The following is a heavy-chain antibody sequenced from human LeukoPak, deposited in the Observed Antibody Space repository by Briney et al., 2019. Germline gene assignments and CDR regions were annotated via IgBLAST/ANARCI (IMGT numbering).Heavy chain of an antibody. J-gene: IGHJ4*02. CDR2: IKSKTDGGTT. CDR3: TTGYCSSSSCHRSLYFDY. Sequence: GGSLRLSCAASGFTFSNAWMSWVRQAPGKGPEWVGRIKSKTDGGTTDYAAPVKGRFTVSRDDSKNTLYLQMNSLKTVDTAVYYCTTGYCSSSSCHRSLYFDYWGQGTLVTVSS. D-gene: IGHD2-2*01. CDR1: GFTFSNAW. V-gene: IGHV3-15*01.